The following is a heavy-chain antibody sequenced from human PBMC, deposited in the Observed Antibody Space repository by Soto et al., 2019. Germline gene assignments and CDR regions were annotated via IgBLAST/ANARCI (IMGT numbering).Heavy chain of an antibody. V-gene: IGHV4-34*01. CDR1: GGSFSGYY. Sequence: SETLSLTCAVYGGSFSGYYWSWIRQPPGKGLEWIGEINHSGSTNYSPSLKSRVTISVDTSKNQFSLMLSSVTAADTAVYYCARGGDTAMVRKPYYYYGMDVWVQGTTVTVSS. J-gene: IGHJ6*02. D-gene: IGHD5-18*01. CDR2: INHSGST. CDR3: ARGGDTAMVRKPYYYYGMDV.